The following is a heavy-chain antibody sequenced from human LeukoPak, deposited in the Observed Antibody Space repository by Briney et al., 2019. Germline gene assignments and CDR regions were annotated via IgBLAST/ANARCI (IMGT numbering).Heavy chain of an antibody. J-gene: IGHJ4*02. V-gene: IGHV3-11*01. CDR1: GFTFSDYY. CDR2: ISSSGSTI. D-gene: IGHD5-24*01. Sequence: GGSLRLSCAASGFTFSDYYMSWFRQAPGKGLEWVSYISSSGSTIYYADSVKGRFTISRDNAKNSLYLQMNSLRAEDTAVYYCARAYLEMATDYWGQGTLVTVSS. CDR3: ARAYLEMATDY.